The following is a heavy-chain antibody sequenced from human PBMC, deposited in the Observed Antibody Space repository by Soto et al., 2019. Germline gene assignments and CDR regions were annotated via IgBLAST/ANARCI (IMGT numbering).Heavy chain of an antibody. J-gene: IGHJ5*02. CDR3: ARDLDSSSSNWFAP. CDR1: GYTFTGYY. Sequence: ASVKVSCKASGYTFTGYYMHWVRQAPGQGLEWMGWINPNSGGTNYAQKFQGRVTMTRDTSISTAYMELSRLRSDDTAVYYCARDLDSSSSNWFAPWGQGNLVTVSS. CDR2: INPNSGGT. D-gene: IGHD6-6*01. V-gene: IGHV1-2*02.